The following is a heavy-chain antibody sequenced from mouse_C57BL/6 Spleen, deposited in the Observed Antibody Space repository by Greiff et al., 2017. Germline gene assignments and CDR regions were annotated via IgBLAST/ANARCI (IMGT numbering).Heavy chain of an antibody. V-gene: IGHV2-2*01. CDR1: GFSLTSYG. CDR3: ARKGNYSYWYFDV. D-gene: IGHD2-12*01. CDR2: IWSGGST. Sequence: QVQLQQSGPGLVQPSQSLSITCTVSGFSLTSYGVHWVRQSPGKGLEWLGVIWSGGSTDYNAAFISRLSISKDNSKSHVFFKMNSLQADDTAIYYCARKGNYSYWYFDVWGTGTTVTVSS. J-gene: IGHJ1*03.